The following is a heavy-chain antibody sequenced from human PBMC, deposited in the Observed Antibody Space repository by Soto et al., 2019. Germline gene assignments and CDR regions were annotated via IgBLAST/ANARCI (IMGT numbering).Heavy chain of an antibody. Sequence: EVQLVESGGGLVQPGGSLRLSWAASGFNISRNYMIWVRQAPVKGLDWVSLMYSDASTHYADYVKDSFTISRDNSQNTLLLQRISLRAEDTAVYYSANAGGVWGQGTLVTLSS. CDR1: GFNISRNY. CDR3: ANAGGV. CDR2: MYSDAST. J-gene: IGHJ4*01. V-gene: IGHV3-66*01. D-gene: IGHD3-10*01.